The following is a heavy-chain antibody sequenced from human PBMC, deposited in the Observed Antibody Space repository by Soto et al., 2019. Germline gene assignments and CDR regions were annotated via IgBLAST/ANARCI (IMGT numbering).Heavy chain of an antibody. Sequence: GGSLRLSCAASGYTFNNYAMSWVRQAPGKGLEWISAISGSGGSTYYADSVKGRFTISRDNSRNTLYLQMNSLRAEDTALYYCAKDGFTGTTPYFFDYWGQGTPVTVSS. CDR3: AKDGFTGTTPYFFDY. CDR1: GYTFNNYA. D-gene: IGHD1-7*01. V-gene: IGHV3-23*01. J-gene: IGHJ4*02. CDR2: ISGSGGST.